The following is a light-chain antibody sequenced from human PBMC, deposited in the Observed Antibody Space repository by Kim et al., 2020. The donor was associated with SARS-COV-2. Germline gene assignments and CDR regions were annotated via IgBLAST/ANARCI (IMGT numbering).Light chain of an antibody. CDR1: SVGAKT. Sequence: APGEPARIACGGTSVGAKTVNWDQRKQGHGPVVVIYFDRDRPAGIPERFSGSNSGNTATLTISRVEAGDEADYYCQVWDSSSDQPVFGGGTKLTVL. CDR3: QVWDSSSDQPV. J-gene: IGLJ2*01. V-gene: IGLV3-21*01. CDR2: FDR.